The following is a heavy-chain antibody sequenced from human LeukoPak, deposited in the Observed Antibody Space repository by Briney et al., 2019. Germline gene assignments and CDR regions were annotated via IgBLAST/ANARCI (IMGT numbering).Heavy chain of an antibody. CDR1: GYTFTGYY. CDR3: ANGPAYYDILTGYYYSGFDP. J-gene: IGHJ5*02. Sequence: ASVKVSCKASGYTFTGYYMHWVRQAPGQGLEWMGWINPNSGGTNYAQKFQGRVTMTRDTSISTAYMELSRLRSDDTAVYYCANGPAYYDILTGYYYSGFDPWGQGTLVTVSS. V-gene: IGHV1-2*02. CDR2: INPNSGGT. D-gene: IGHD3-9*01.